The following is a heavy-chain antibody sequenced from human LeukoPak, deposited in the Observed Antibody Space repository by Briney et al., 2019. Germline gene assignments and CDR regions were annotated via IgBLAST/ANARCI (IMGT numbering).Heavy chain of an antibody. CDR2: INPRDGGT. Sequence: GASVKVSCKGSGYTFTDYYLHWVRQAPGQGLEWVGYINPRDGGTSSPQNFRGRVTMTTDASSSTAYMELSRLTSDDTAIYYCAREGNGLLSKGLDYWGQGTLVTVSS. CDR1: GYTFTDYY. D-gene: IGHD2-15*01. J-gene: IGHJ4*02. V-gene: IGHV1-2*02. CDR3: AREGNGLLSKGLDY.